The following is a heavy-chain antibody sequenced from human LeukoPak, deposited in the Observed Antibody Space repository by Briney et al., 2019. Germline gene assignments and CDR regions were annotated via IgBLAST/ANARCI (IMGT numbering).Heavy chain of an antibody. CDR3: ARLYDSSAHDAFDI. V-gene: IGHV3-30*04. CDR2: ISYDGSNK. Sequence: GGSLRLSCAASGFTFSSYAMHWVRQAPGKGLEWVAVISYDGSNKYYADSVKGRFTISRDNSKNTLYLQMNSLRAEDTAVYYCARLYDSSAHDAFDIWGQGTMVTVSS. J-gene: IGHJ3*02. CDR1: GFTFSSYA. D-gene: IGHD3-22*01.